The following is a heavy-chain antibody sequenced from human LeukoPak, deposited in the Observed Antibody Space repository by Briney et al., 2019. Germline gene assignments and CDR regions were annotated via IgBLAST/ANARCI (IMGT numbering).Heavy chain of an antibody. CDR3: VRYGSGSYLRDPFDY. V-gene: IGHV3-74*03. CDR1: GFTFSNHW. Sequence: GGSLRLSCAASGFTFSNHWMHWVRQAPGKGLEWVSQITADGYETTYADSVKGRSTISRDNADNTLFLQMNSLRAEDTAVYYCVRYGSGSYLRDPFDYWGQGTLVTASS. CDR2: ITADGYET. J-gene: IGHJ4*02. D-gene: IGHD3-10*01.